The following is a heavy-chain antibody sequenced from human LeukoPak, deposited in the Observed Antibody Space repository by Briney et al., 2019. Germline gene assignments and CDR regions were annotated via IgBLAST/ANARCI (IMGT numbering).Heavy chain of an antibody. Sequence: TGGSLRLSCAASGFTFSSYEMNWVRQAPGKGLEWVSYISSSGDAIYYADSVEGRFTISRDDAKNSLYLQLNSLRAEDTAVYFCVRDLFDDYSLDYWGQGTLVTVSS. V-gene: IGHV3-48*03. CDR3: VRDLFDDYSLDY. CDR1: GFTFSSYE. CDR2: ISSSGDAI. J-gene: IGHJ4*02. D-gene: IGHD3-16*01.